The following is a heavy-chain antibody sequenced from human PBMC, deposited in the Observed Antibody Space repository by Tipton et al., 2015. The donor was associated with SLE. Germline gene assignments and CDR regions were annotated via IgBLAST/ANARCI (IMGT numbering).Heavy chain of an antibody. CDR2: IYYSGST. V-gene: IGHV4-59*07. CDR1: GGSISSYY. Sequence: TLSLTCTVSGGSISSYYWSWIRQPPGKGLEWIGYIYYSGSTNYNPSLKSRVTISVDTSKNQFSLKLSSVTAADTAVYYCARGGSSRPDAFDIWGQGTMVTVSS. J-gene: IGHJ3*02. CDR3: ARGGSSRPDAFDI. D-gene: IGHD1-26*01.